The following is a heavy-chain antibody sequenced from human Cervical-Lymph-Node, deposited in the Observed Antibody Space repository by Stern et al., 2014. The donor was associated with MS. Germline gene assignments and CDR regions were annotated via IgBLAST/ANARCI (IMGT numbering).Heavy chain of an antibody. V-gene: IGHV1-8*01. CDR1: GYTLTSND. Sequence: QVQLVQSGAEVKKPGASVKVSCKASGYTLTSNDINWVRQATGQGLEWMGWMNPNNGNTGYAQKFQGRLTMTSDTSINTAYMELSSLRSEDTAVYYCARGVSRPSRFYGMDVWGQGTTVTVSS. CDR3: ARGVSRPSRFYGMDV. J-gene: IGHJ6*02. D-gene: IGHD1-1*01. CDR2: MNPNNGNT.